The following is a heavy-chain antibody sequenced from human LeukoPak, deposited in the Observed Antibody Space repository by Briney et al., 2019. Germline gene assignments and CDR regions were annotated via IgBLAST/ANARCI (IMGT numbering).Heavy chain of an antibody. CDR1: GFTFSTYS. CDR2: ISSSISTI. CDR3: AKGFYCSSTSCYIDYYYYMDV. Sequence: GGSLRLSCAASGFTFSTYSMNWVRQAPGKGLEWVSYISSSISTIYYADSVKGRFTISRDNSKNTLYLQMNSLRAEDTAVYYCAKGFYCSSTSCYIDYYYYMDVWGKGTTVTVSS. J-gene: IGHJ6*03. D-gene: IGHD2-2*02. V-gene: IGHV3-48*01.